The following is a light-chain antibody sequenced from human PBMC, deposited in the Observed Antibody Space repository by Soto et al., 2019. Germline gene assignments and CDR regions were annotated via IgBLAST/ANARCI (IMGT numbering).Light chain of an antibody. CDR2: DAS. Sequence: DIQITPPPVCLCASVAPRVSITCQGSRVVRSWLAWYQQKPGTAPKLLIFDASSRESGIPSRFSGSASGTEFTLTISGLQPDDFAAYYCQQYNSYPLTFGQGTKVEIK. V-gene: IGKV1-5*01. CDR1: RVVRSW. CDR3: QQYNSYPLT. J-gene: IGKJ4*01.